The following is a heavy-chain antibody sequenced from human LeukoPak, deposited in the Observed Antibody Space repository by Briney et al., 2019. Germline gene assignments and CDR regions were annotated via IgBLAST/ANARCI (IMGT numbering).Heavy chain of an antibody. Sequence: GGSLRLSCAASGFTFSDYYMSWIRQAPGKELEWISYITNTGNTIYYADSVKGRFTISRDNAKNSLYLQMNSLRAEDTAFYYCARVHSAYSYGFRGHFDYWGQGTLVTVSS. CDR2: ITNTGNTI. V-gene: IGHV3-11*01. D-gene: IGHD5-18*01. CDR1: GFTFSDYY. CDR3: ARVHSAYSYGFRGHFDY. J-gene: IGHJ4*02.